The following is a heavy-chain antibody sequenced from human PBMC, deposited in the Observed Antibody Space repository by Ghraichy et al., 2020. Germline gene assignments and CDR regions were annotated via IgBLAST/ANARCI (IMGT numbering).Heavy chain of an antibody. Sequence: GGSLRLSCAASGFTFSSYAMSWVRQAPGKGLEWVSAISGSGGSTYYADSVKGRFTISRDNSKNTLYLQMNSLRAEDTAVYYCAPGGGQRIVGATLGIFDIWGQGTMVTVSS. D-gene: IGHD1-26*01. CDR3: APGGGQRIVGATLGIFDI. V-gene: IGHV3-23*01. CDR1: GFTFSSYA. CDR2: ISGSGGST. J-gene: IGHJ3*02.